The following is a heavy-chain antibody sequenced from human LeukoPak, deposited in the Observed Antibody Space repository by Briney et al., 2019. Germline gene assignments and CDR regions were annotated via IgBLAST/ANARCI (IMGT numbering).Heavy chain of an antibody. CDR3: ASERGSSRARRFDY. CDR1: GYTFTNFG. CDR2: ISAYNGNT. J-gene: IGHJ4*02. D-gene: IGHD6-13*01. V-gene: IGHV1-18*01. Sequence: ASVKVSCKASGYTFTNFGISWVRQAPGQGLEWMGWISAYNGNTKYAQKFQGRVTITRDTSASTAYMELSSLRSEDTAVYYCASERGSSRARRFDYWGQGTLVTVSS.